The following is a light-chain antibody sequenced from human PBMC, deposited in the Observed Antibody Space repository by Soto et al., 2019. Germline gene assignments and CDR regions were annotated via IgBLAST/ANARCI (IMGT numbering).Light chain of an antibody. CDR1: LNIYFKSNNRNY. CDR3: QQYFITPLT. CDR2: WAS. V-gene: IGKV4-1*01. Sequence: DIVMTQSPDSLRVSLGERATIRCTSSLNIYFKSNNRNYLAWYQQKTGQPPKLLVYWASTRESGVPDRFTGSGSVTYFTLAIDNVQPDDVAVYYCQQYFITPLTFGGGTRVDIK. J-gene: IGKJ4*01.